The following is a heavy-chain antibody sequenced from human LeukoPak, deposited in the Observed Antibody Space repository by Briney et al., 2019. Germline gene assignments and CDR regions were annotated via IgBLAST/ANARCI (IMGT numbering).Heavy chain of an antibody. D-gene: IGHD5-18*01. Sequence: PSETLSLTCTVSGGSISSSTYYWGWIRQPPGKGLEWIGTIYYSGSTYYNPSLKSRISMSVDTSKNQFSLKLSSVTAADTAVYYCARLSISPNGYSYGFVYFDYWGQGTLVTVSS. J-gene: IGHJ4*02. CDR3: ARLSISPNGYSYGFVYFDY. CDR1: GGSISSSTYY. CDR2: IYYSGST. V-gene: IGHV4-39*01.